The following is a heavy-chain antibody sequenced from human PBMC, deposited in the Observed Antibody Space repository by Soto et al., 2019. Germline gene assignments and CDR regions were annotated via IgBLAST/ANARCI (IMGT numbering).Heavy chain of an antibody. Sequence: PGGSLRLSCAASGFSFNTYSMNWVRQAPGKGLEWVSSISGSSMSIYYADSVKGRFTISRDNSKNTLYLQMNSLRAEDTAVYYCAKSPGMYYYDSSGYYHYDYWGQGTLVTVSS. CDR2: ISGSSMSI. CDR3: AKSPGMYYYDSSGYYHYDY. CDR1: GFSFNTYS. J-gene: IGHJ4*02. D-gene: IGHD3-22*01. V-gene: IGHV3-21*04.